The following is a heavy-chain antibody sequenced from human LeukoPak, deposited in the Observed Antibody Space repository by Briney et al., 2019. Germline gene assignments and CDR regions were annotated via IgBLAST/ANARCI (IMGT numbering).Heavy chain of an antibody. CDR1: GGSFSGYY. CDR3: ARDAPKGAFDI. J-gene: IGHJ3*02. CDR2: INHSGST. Sequence: SETLSLTCAVYGGSFSGYYWSWIRQPPGKGLEWIGEINHSGSTNYNPSLKSRVTISVDTSKNQFSLKLSSVTAADTAVYYCARDAPKGAFDIWGQGTMVTVSS. V-gene: IGHV4-34*09.